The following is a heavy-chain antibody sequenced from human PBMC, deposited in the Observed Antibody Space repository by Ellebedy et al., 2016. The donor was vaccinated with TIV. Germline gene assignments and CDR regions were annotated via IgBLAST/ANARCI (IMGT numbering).Heavy chain of an antibody. CDR2: IYYSEST. D-gene: IGHD2-2*01. Sequence: MPSETLSPTCTVSGGSISGYYWSWLRQPPGKGLEWVGYIYYSESTNYNPSLRSRVTTAVDTSKNQFSLRLSSVTAADTAVYYCARALGSSWSVFDQWGQGTLVTVSS. J-gene: IGHJ4*02. CDR3: ARALGSSWSVFDQ. CDR1: GGSISGYY. V-gene: IGHV4-59*01.